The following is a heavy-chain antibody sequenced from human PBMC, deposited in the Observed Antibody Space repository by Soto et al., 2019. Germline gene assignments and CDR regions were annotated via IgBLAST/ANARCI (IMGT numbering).Heavy chain of an antibody. Sequence: ASVKVSFKASGYTYTSYDINWVLQATGQGLAWMGWMNPNSGNTGYAQKFQGRVTMTRNTSISTAYMELSSLRSEDTAVYYCARGLYYYDSSGYYYPSVVYYYYGMDVWGQGTTVTVSS. D-gene: IGHD3-22*01. CDR1: GYTYTSYD. V-gene: IGHV1-8*01. CDR3: ARGLYYYDSSGYYYPSVVYYYYGMDV. J-gene: IGHJ6*02. CDR2: MNPNSGNT.